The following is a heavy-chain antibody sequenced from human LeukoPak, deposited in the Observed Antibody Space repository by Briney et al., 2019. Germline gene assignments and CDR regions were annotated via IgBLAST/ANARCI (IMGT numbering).Heavy chain of an antibody. V-gene: IGHV4-59*01. CDR3: ARVNGWPNYYYYGMDV. CDR2: IYYSGST. J-gene: IGHJ6*02. Sequence: SETLSLTCTVSGGSISSYYWSWIRRPPGKGLEWIGYIYYSGSTNYNPSLKSRVTISVDTSKNQFSLKLSSVTAADTAVYYCARVNGWPNYYYYGMDVWGQGTTVTVSS. CDR1: GGSISSYY. D-gene: IGHD6-19*01.